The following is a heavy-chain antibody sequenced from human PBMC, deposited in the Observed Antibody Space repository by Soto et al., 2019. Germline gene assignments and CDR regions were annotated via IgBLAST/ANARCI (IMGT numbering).Heavy chain of an antibody. CDR3: ARSLTAVVTPDY. V-gene: IGHV1-8*01. Sequence: GASVKVSCKASGYTFTSYDINWVRQATGQGLEWMGWMNPNSGNTGYAQKFQGRVTMTRNTSISTAYMELSSLRSEDTAVYYCARSLTAVVTPDYWGQGTLVTVSS. CDR2: MNPNSGNT. J-gene: IGHJ4*02. CDR1: GYTFTSYD. D-gene: IGHD4-17*01.